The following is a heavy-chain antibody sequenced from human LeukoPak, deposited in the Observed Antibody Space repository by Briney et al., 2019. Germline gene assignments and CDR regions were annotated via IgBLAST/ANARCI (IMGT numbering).Heavy chain of an antibody. CDR2: ISVDSGTI. Sequence: GGSLRLSCAASGFTFSDYSMNWVRQAPGRGLEWVSYISVDSGTIYYADSVKGRFTISRDNAKNSLYLQMNSLRAEDTAVYYCARDITSSWYFDYWGQGTLVTVSS. CDR3: ARDITSSWYFDY. V-gene: IGHV3-48*04. D-gene: IGHD6-13*01. CDR1: GFTFSDYS. J-gene: IGHJ4*02.